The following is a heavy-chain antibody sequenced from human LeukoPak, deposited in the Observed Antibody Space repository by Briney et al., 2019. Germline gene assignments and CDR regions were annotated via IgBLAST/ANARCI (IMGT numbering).Heavy chain of an antibody. Sequence: ASVKVSCKASGYTFTGYYMHWVRQAPGQGLEWMGWINPNSGGTNYAQKFQGRVTMTRDTSISTAYMELSRLRSDDTAVYYCARWPPAPSEYCSGGSCSVDYWGQGTLVTVSS. V-gene: IGHV1-2*02. CDR3: ARWPPAPSEYCSGGSCSVDY. D-gene: IGHD2-15*01. CDR2: INPNSGGT. J-gene: IGHJ4*02. CDR1: GYTFTGYY.